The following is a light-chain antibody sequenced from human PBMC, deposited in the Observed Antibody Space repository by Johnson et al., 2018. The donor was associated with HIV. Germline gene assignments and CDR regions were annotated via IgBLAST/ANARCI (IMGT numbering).Light chain of an antibody. J-gene: IGLJ1*01. Sequence: QSVLTQPPSVSAAPGQKVTISCSGSTSNIEENSVSWYQQLPGAAPKVLIYENNKRPSGIPDRFSGSKSGTSATLGITGLQTGDEADYYCGTWDNSLNTGAVFGPGTKVTVL. CDR1: TSNIEENS. CDR3: GTWDNSLNTGAV. CDR2: ENN. V-gene: IGLV1-51*02.